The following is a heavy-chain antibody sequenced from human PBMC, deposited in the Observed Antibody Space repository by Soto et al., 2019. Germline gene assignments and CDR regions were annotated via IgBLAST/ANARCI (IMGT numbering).Heavy chain of an antibody. Sequence: QLVQAGVEVNKPGASVKFSCSASVNTFINFGVTWVRQAPGPGREWMGWISPYTDDPSYAQKFQGRDTMTIDTTTSTAYLDLRSWTSVDKAVYYCARVIPGDEAWFHPWGQGTLVTVPS. CDR3: ARVIPGDEAWFHP. D-gene: IGHD2-2*01. CDR2: ISPYTDDP. CDR1: VNTFINFG. J-gene: IGHJ5*02. V-gene: IGHV1-18*01.